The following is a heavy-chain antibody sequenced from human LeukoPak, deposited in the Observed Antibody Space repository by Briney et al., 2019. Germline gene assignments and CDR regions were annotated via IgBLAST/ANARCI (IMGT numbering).Heavy chain of an antibody. D-gene: IGHD3-22*01. CDR3: AGDSSGYY. CDR1: GFTFSSYA. Sequence: PGRSLRLSCAASGFTFSSYAMHWVRQAPGKGLEWVAVISYDGSNNYYADSVKGRFTISRDNSKNTLYLQMNSLRPEDTAVYYCAGDSSGYYWGQGTLVTVSS. V-gene: IGHV3-30-3*01. J-gene: IGHJ4*02. CDR2: ISYDGSNN.